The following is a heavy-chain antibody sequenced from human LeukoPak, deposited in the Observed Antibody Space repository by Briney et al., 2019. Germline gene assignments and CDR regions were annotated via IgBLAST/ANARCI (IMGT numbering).Heavy chain of an antibody. CDR3: ARRGAGGRAFDI. V-gene: IGHV4-39*01. Sequence: PSGTLSLTCTVSGGSISSSSYYWGWIRQPPGKGLEWIGSIYYSGSTYYNPSLKSRVTISVDTSKNQCSLRLSSVTAADTAVYYCARRGAGGRAFDIWGQGTMVTVSS. CDR1: GGSISSSSYY. CDR2: IYYSGST. J-gene: IGHJ3*02. D-gene: IGHD6-19*01.